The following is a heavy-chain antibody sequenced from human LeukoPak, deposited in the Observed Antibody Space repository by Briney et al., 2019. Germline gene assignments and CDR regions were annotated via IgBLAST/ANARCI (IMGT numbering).Heavy chain of an antibody. Sequence: GGSLRLSCAASGFNFSAYSFHWVRQAPGKGLEWVAVISHDGSKKYYADSVKGRFTISRDNSRNTLNLQMNSLRADDTAVYYCARDRAVTMIALGLDSWGQGTLVTVSS. CDR2: ISHDGSKK. CDR1: GFNFSAYS. CDR3: ARDRAVTMIALGLDS. D-gene: IGHD3-22*01. J-gene: IGHJ4*02. V-gene: IGHV3-30-3*01.